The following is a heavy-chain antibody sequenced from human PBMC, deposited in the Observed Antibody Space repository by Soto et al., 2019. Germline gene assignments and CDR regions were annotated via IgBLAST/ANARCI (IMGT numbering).Heavy chain of an antibody. CDR3: ARDSGSGTSPDY. CDR2: INPSGGST. Sequence: QVQLVQSGAEVKKPGASVKVSCKASGYTFTSYYMHWVRQAPGQGLEWMGIINPSGGSTSYAQKFQGRVTMPRDTSTSTVYMELSSLRSEDTAVYYCARDSGSGTSPDYWGQGTLVTVSS. CDR1: GYTFTSYY. D-gene: IGHD3-10*01. J-gene: IGHJ4*02. V-gene: IGHV1-46*01.